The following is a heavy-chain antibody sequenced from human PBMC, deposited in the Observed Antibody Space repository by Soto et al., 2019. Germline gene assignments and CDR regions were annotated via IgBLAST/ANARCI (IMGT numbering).Heavy chain of an antibody. CDR1: GYTSVSDG. Sequence: QDQLVQSGPEVKNPGASVKLSCKTSGYTSVSDGFSWFRQAPGQGPEWMGWICVDNGATNYARKFQGRVTLTIDRPTSTGYMELRSLRSDDTAVYFCARRGPQYMDVWGKGTTVTVSS. CDR2: ICVDNGAT. J-gene: IGHJ6*04. CDR3: ARRGPQYMDV. V-gene: IGHV1-18*01. D-gene: IGHD3-10*01.